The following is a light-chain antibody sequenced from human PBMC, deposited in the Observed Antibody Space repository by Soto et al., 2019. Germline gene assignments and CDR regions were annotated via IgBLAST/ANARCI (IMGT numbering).Light chain of an antibody. Sequence: EIVLTQSPATLSLSPGERATLSCRASQSVRSFLVWYQHKPGQAPRLLIYDASNRATGIPARFSGSGSGTDFTLTISSLEPEDFAVYYCQHRPNWPPMFTFGPGTRLEIK. CDR2: DAS. CDR3: QHRPNWPPMFT. J-gene: IGKJ2*01. V-gene: IGKV3-11*01. CDR1: QSVRSF.